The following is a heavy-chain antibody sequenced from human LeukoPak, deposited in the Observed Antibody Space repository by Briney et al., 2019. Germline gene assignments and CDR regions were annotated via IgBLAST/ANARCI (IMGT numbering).Heavy chain of an antibody. V-gene: IGHV1-18*01. CDR3: ARDHRGYSSGWYPPSTIYYLDY. Sequence: GASVKVSCKASGYTFTSYGISWVRQAPGQWLEWMGWISAYNGNTNYAQKLQGRVTMTTDTSTSTAYMELRSLRSDDTAVYYCARDHRGYSSGWYPPSTIYYLDYWGQGTLVTVSS. CDR2: ISAYNGNT. D-gene: IGHD6-19*01. J-gene: IGHJ4*02. CDR1: GYTFTSYG.